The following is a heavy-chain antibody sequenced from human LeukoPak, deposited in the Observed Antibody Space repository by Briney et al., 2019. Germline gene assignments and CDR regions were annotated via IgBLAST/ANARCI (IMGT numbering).Heavy chain of an antibody. D-gene: IGHD6-25*01. CDR2: IWYDASNK. J-gene: IGHJ4*02. CDR3: ARGAAAGPDY. Sequence: GGSLRLSCAASGFTFSNYVMHWVRQAPGKGLEWVALIWYDASNKYYVDSVKGRFTISRDNSKDTLYLQMNSLRAEDTAIYYCARGAAAGPDYWGQGTLVTVSS. V-gene: IGHV3-33*01. CDR1: GFTFSNYV.